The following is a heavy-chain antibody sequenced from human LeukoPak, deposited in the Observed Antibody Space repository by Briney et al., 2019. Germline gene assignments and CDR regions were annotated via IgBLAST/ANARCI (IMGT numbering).Heavy chain of an antibody. D-gene: IGHD6-13*01. J-gene: IGHJ4*02. CDR1: RYTFTGYY. CDR3: ARDGRIDESSSWYSTDY. Sequence: ASVKVSCKASRYTFTGYYMHWVRQAPGQGLEWMGWINPNSGGTNYAQKFQGRVTMTRDTSISTAYMELSRLRSDDTAVYYCARDGRIDESSSWYSTDYWGQGTLVTVSP. V-gene: IGHV1-2*02. CDR2: INPNSGGT.